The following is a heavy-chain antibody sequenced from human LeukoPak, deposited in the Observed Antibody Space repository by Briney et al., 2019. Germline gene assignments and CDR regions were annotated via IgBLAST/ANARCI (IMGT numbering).Heavy chain of an antibody. Sequence: GASVKVSCKASGYTFTGYYMHWVRQAPGQGLEWMGWINPNSGGTNYAQKFQGRVTMTRDTSISTAYMELSRLRSDDTAVYYCARRHCSSNSCYEADYWGQGTLVTVSS. J-gene: IGHJ4*02. CDR1: GYTFTGYY. V-gene: IGHV1-2*02. D-gene: IGHD2-2*01. CDR2: INPNSGGT. CDR3: ARRHCSSNSCYEADY.